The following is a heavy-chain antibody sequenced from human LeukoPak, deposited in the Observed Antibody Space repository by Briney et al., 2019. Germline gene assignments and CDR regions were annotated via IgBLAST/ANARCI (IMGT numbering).Heavy chain of an antibody. D-gene: IGHD6-19*01. V-gene: IGHV4-4*07. J-gene: IGHJ4*02. CDR1: GGSISGYY. Sequence: SETLSLTCTVSGGSISGYYWNWVRQPADRGLEWIGRLYSSGDTYYNPSLKSRLTMSVDTSKDQFSLKLRSVTAADTAVYYCARGSSGSTKRYYFDSWGQGALVTVPS. CDR3: ARGSSGSTKRYYFDS. CDR2: LYSSGDT.